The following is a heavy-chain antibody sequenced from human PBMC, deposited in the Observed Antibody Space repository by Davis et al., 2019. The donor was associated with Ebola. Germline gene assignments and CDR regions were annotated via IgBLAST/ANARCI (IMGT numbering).Heavy chain of an antibody. CDR3: ARVPIVVVPAALNYYYYYGMDV. J-gene: IGHJ6*02. CDR1: GYTFTSYG. CDR2: ISAYNGNT. V-gene: IGHV1-18*01. Sequence: AASVKVSCKASGYTFTSYGISWVQQAPGQGLEWMGWISAYNGNTNYAQKLQGRVTMPTDTSTSTAYMELRSLRSDDTAVYYCARVPIVVVPAALNYYYYYGMDVWGQGTTVTVSS. D-gene: IGHD2-2*01.